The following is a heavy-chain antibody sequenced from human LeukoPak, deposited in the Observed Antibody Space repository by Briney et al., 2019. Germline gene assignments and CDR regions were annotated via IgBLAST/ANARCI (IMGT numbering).Heavy chain of an antibody. Sequence: SETLSLTCAVYGGSFSGYYWSWIRQPPGKGLEWIGEINHSGGTNYNPSLKSRVTISVDTSKNQFSLKLSSVTAADTAVYYCARGRRGYYYYYYMDVWGKGTTVTVSS. J-gene: IGHJ6*03. CDR2: INHSGGT. V-gene: IGHV4-34*01. D-gene: IGHD3-10*01. CDR1: GGSFSGYY. CDR3: ARGRRGYYYYYYMDV.